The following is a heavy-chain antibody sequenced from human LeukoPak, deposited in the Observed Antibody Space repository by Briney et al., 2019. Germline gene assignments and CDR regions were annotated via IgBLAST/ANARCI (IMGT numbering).Heavy chain of an antibody. CDR3: AREGYGDYAFDY. CDR1: GFTFSSYN. J-gene: IGHJ4*02. V-gene: IGHV3-21*01. Sequence: GGSLRLSCAASGFTFSSYNMNWVRQAPGKGLEWVSSISSSSSYIYYADSVKGRFTISRDNAKNSLYLQMNSLRAEDTAVYYCAREGYGDYAFDYWGQGTLVTVSS. D-gene: IGHD4-17*01. CDR2: ISSSSSYI.